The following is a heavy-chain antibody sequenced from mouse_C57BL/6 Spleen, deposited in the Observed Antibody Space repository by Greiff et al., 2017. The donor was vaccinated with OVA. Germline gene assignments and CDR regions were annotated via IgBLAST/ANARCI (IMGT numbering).Heavy chain of an antibody. CDR3: ATGDYDGLYAMDY. CDR1: EYEFPSHD. J-gene: IGHJ4*01. D-gene: IGHD2-4*01. CDR2: INSDGGST. Sequence: EVKLEESGGGLVQPGESLKLSCESNEYEFPSHDMSWVRKTPEKRLELVAAINSDGGSTYYPDTMERRFIISRDNTKKTLYLQMSSLRSEDTALYYCATGDYDGLYAMDYWGQGTSVTVSS. V-gene: IGHV5-2*03.